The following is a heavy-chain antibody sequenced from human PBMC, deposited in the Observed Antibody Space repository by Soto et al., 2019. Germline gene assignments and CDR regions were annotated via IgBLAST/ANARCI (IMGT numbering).Heavy chain of an antibody. V-gene: IGHV1-69*13. J-gene: IGHJ6*02. Sequence: SVKVSCKASGGTFSSYAISWVRQAPGQGLEWMGGIIPIFGTANYAQKFQGRITITADESTSTAYMELSSLRSEDTAVYYCASNYDFWSGYPTGYYYYGMDVWGQGTTVTVSS. CDR2: IIPIFGTA. D-gene: IGHD3-3*01. CDR3: ASNYDFWSGYPTGYYYYGMDV. CDR1: GGTFSSYA.